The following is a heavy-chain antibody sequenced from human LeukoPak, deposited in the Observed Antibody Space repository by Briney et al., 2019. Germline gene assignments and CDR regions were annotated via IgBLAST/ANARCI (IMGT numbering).Heavy chain of an antibody. D-gene: IGHD3-10*01. J-gene: IGHJ4*02. CDR3: AKGGKRLWFGQYDN. CDR1: GFTFDDYA. V-gene: IGHV3-9*01. Sequence: GGSLRLSCAVSGFTFDDYAMHWVRQAPGKGLEWVSGIGWNSVIGYADSVKGRFTISRGNAKNSLYLQMNSLRTEDTAFYYCAKGGKRLWFGQYDNWGQGTLVTVSS. CDR2: IGWNSVI.